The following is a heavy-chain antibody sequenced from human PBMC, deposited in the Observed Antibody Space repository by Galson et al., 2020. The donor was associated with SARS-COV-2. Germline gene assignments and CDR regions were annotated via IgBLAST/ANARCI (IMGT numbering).Heavy chain of an antibody. V-gene: IGHV3-21*01. D-gene: IGHD1-7*01. CDR1: GFTFSPYT. CDR3: SRRDSPLAGGGTTLDY. Sequence: GESLKNSCAASGFTFSPYTMNWVRQAPGKGLEWVSSISSSSSYIYYADSEKGRFTISRDNARNSLYLQMNSLRAEDTAMYYCSRRDSPLAGGGTTLDYWGQGTLVTVSS. CDR2: ISSSSSYI. J-gene: IGHJ4*02.